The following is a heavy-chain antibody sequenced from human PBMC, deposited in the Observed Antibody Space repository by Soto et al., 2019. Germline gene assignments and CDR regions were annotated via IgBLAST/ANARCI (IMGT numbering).Heavy chain of an antibody. Sequence: QVQLVQSGAEVKKPGSSVRVSCKASGDAFSFYTINWVRQAPGLGLEWMGRINPILTMSNYAQKFQGRVTFTADKSTRTAYMVLSSLRSEDTAMYFCATSYGSGYRAFDYWGQGALVTVSS. J-gene: IGHJ4*02. D-gene: IGHD3-10*01. CDR1: GDAFSFYT. CDR3: ATSYGSGYRAFDY. CDR2: INPILTMS. V-gene: IGHV1-69*02.